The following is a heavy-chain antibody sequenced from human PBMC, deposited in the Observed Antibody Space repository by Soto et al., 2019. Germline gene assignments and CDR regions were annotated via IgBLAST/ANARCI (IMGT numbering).Heavy chain of an antibody. CDR2: IWSDGNSQ. CDR3: ALDKGVTGIDQ. D-gene: IGHD5-18*01. Sequence: QVQLVESGGGVVQPGRSLRLSCAASGIPFSASGMHWVRQAPGKGLEWVAMIWSDGNSQYYADSVKGRFTISRDNSRNTVYLQMDSLGVEDTAVYFFALDKGVTGIDQWGQGTLVGVSS. CDR1: GIPFSASG. V-gene: IGHV3-33*01. J-gene: IGHJ4*02.